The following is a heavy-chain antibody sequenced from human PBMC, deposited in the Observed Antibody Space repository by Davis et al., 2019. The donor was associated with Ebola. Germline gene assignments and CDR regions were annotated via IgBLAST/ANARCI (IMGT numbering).Heavy chain of an antibody. CDR3: ARTYYYDSSGYSVGSFDY. J-gene: IGHJ4*02. CDR1: GFTFSSYA. V-gene: IGHV3-30-3*01. Sequence: GESLKISCAASGFTFSSYAMHWVRQAPGKGLEWVAVISYDGSNKYYADSVKGRFTISRDNSKNTLYLQMNSLRAEDTAVYYCARTYYYDSSGYSVGSFDYWGQGTLVTVSS. D-gene: IGHD3-22*01. CDR2: ISYDGSNK.